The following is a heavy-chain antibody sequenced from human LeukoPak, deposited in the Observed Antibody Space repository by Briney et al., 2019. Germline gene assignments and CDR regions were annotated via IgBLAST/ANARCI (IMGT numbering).Heavy chain of an antibody. CDR3: ARARYSGYDPTSIFDY. V-gene: IGHV1-69*06. CDR2: IIPIFGTA. J-gene: IGHJ4*02. Sequence: GASVKVSCKASGGTFSSYAISWVRQAPGQGLEWMGGIIPIFGTANYAQKFQGRVTITADKSTSTAYMELSSLRSEDTAVYYCARARYSGYDPTSIFDYWGQGTLVTVSS. CDR1: GGTFSSYA. D-gene: IGHD5-12*01.